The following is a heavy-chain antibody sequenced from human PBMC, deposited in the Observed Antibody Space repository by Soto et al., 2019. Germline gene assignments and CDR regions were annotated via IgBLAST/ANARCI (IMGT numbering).Heavy chain of an antibody. CDR1: NDSLSSHF. CDR2: INPGPNSA. CDR3: AGASSRVSSVVAAY. V-gene: IGHV1-46*01. D-gene: IGHD2-15*01. J-gene: IGHJ4*02. Sequence: ASVKVSCKASNDSLSSHFIHWARQAPGEGLEWMGTINPGPNSASYSKEFQGRLTLTSDMPSRTVYMQLSNLRSDDTAVYYCAGASSRVSSVVAAYWGQGTLVTVSS.